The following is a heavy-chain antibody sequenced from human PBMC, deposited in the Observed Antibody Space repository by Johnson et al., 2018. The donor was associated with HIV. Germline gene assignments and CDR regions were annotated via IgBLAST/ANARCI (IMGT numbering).Heavy chain of an antibody. D-gene: IGHD3-10*01. CDR1: GFTFSSYW. Sequence: VQLVESGGGLVQPGGSLRLSCAASGFTFSSYWMSWVRQAPGKGLEWVANIKQDGSEKYYVDSVKGRFTISRDNAKNSLYLQMNSLRAEDTAVYYCARDGPSLTMVRGLLGLRWAMWG. CDR3: ARDGPSLTMVRGLLGLRWAM. J-gene: IGHJ1*01. CDR2: IKQDGSEK. V-gene: IGHV3-7*01.